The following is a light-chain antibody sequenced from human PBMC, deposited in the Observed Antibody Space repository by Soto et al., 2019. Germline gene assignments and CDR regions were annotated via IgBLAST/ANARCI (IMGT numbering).Light chain of an antibody. CDR3: QQYYSSPRT. CDR2: WAS. CDR1: QSVLSNSNNKNY. V-gene: IGKV4-1*01. Sequence: DFVMTQSPDSLAVSLGERATINCRSSQSVLSNSNNKNYLAWYQQKPGQPPKLLIYWASTRESGVPDRFSGSGSGTDFTLTISSLQAEDVAVYYCQQYYSSPRTLGQGTKVDIK. J-gene: IGKJ1*01.